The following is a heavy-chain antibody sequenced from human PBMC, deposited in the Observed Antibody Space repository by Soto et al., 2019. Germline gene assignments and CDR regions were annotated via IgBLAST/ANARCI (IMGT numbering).Heavy chain of an antibody. Sequence: GSLRLSCAASGFTFSNYAMSWVRQAPGKGLEWVSAISSTSDNTYYADSVKGRFAISRDNSKNTLCLQMNSLRAEDTAVYYCAKAAVNWNDADAFDIWGQGTMVTVSS. CDR2: ISSTSDNT. J-gene: IGHJ3*02. D-gene: IGHD1-1*01. CDR3: AKAAVNWNDADAFDI. V-gene: IGHV3-23*01. CDR1: GFTFSNYA.